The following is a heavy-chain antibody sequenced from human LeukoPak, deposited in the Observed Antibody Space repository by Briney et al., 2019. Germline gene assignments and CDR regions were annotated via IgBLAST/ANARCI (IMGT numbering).Heavy chain of an antibody. CDR1: GFTFSNYW. CDR2: INRDGSTT. V-gene: IGHV3-74*03. D-gene: IGHD3-10*01. J-gene: IGHJ4*02. Sequence: GSLRLSCAASGFTFSNYWVHWVRQAPGKGLVWVSRINRDGSTTKYADSVKGRFTVSRGNAKNTLNLQMNSLRAEDTAVYYCARDKKSGESSEIDYWGQGTLVTVYS. CDR3: ARDKKSGESSEIDY.